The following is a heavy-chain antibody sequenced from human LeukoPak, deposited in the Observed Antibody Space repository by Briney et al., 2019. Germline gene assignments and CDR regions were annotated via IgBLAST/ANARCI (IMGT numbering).Heavy chain of an antibody. V-gene: IGHV3-30*02. CDR2: IRYDGSNI. D-gene: IGHD3-10*01. Sequence: PGGSLRLSCAASGFTFSSYGMDWVRQAPGKGLEWVAFIRYDGSNIYYADSVKGRFPISRDNSKNTLYLQMNSLRAGDTAVYYCAKDYYNSGIYYFDYWGRGTPVTVSS. J-gene: IGHJ4*02. CDR3: AKDYYNSGIYYFDY. CDR1: GFTFSSYG.